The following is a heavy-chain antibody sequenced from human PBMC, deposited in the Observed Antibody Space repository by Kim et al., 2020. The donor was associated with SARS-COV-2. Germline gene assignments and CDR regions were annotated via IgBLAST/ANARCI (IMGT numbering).Heavy chain of an antibody. V-gene: IGHV4-31*03. D-gene: IGHD3-3*01. CDR3: ARAMGITIFGVVIVNWFDP. Sequence: SETLSLTCTVSGGSISSGGYYWSWIRQHPGKGLEWIGYIYYSGSTYYTPSLKSRVTISVDTSKNQFSLKLSSVTAADTAVYYCARAMGITIFGVVIVNWFDPWGQGTLVTLSS. CDR1: GGSISSGGYY. J-gene: IGHJ5*02. CDR2: IYYSGST.